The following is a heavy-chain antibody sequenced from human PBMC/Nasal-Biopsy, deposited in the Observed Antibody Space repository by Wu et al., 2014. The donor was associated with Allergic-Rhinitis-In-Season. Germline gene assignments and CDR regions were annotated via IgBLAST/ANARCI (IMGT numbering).Heavy chain of an antibody. D-gene: IGHD6-19*01. V-gene: IGHV3-48*04. CDR3: ARDRGSSGWYYFDY. CDR2: ISSSSSTI. Sequence: LRLSCAASGFTFSSYSMNWVRQAPGKGLEWVSYISSSSSTIYYADSVKGRFTISRDNAKNSLYLQMNSLRAEDTAVYYCARDRGSSGWYYFDYWGQGTLVTVSS. CDR1: GFTFSSYS. J-gene: IGHJ4*02.